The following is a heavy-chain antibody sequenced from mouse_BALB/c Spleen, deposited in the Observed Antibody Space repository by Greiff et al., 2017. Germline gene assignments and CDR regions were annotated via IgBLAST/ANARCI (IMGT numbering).Heavy chain of an antibody. D-gene: IGHD2-3*01. J-gene: IGHJ4*01. Sequence: EVKLVESGGDLVKPGGSLKLSCAASGFTFSSYGMSWVRQTPDKRLEWVATISSGGSYTYYPDSVKGRFTISRDNAKNTLYLQMSSLKSEDTAMYYCARQFYDGYSIYAMDYWGQGTSVTVSS. V-gene: IGHV5-6*01. CDR2: ISSGGSYT. CDR1: GFTFSSYG. CDR3: ARQFYDGYSIYAMDY.